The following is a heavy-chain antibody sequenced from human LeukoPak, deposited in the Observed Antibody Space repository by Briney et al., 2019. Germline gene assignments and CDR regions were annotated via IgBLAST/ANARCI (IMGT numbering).Heavy chain of an antibody. CDR3: ARDSALAQAVMFDY. CDR1: GYTFTGYY. Sequence: ASVKVSCKASGYTFTGYYMHWVRQAPGQGLEWMGWINPNSGGTNYAQKFQGRITMTRDTSISTAYMDLSRLSSDDTAVYYCARDSALAQAVMFDYWGQGTLVTVSS. V-gene: IGHV1-2*02. J-gene: IGHJ4*02. CDR2: INPNSGGT. D-gene: IGHD6-19*01.